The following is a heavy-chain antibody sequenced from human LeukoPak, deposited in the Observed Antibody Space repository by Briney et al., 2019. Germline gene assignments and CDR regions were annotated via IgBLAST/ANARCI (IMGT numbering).Heavy chain of an antibody. J-gene: IGHJ4*02. CDR2: IRYDGSNK. D-gene: IGHD3-10*01. CDR3: AKGKILRGKEYYFDY. Sequence: PGGSLRLSCAASGFTFSSYGMHWVRQAPGKGLEWVAFIRYDGSNKYYADSVKGRFTISRDNSKNTLYLQMNSLRAEDTAVYYCAKGKILRGKEYYFDYWGQGTMVTVSS. CDR1: GFTFSSYG. V-gene: IGHV3-30*02.